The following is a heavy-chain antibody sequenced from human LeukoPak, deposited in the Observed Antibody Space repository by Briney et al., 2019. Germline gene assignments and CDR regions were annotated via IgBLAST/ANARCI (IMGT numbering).Heavy chain of an antibody. D-gene: IGHD3-22*01. CDR1: GGSISSRGFY. Sequence: SQTLSLTCNVSGGSISSRGFYWSWIRQHPGKGLQWIGYIYYSGSTDYNPSLKSRFTISLDTSKNQFALKLSSVTAADTAEYYCARVVQSSDAYINGYYYVGAFDIWGQGTMVTVSS. CDR2: IYYSGST. CDR3: ARVVQSSDAYINGYYYVGAFDI. V-gene: IGHV4-31*03. J-gene: IGHJ3*02.